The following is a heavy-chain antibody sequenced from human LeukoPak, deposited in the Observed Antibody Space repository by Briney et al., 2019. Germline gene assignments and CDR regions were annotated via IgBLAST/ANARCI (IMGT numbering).Heavy chain of an antibody. CDR1: GFTVSSNY. D-gene: IGHD5-12*01. Sequence: PGGSLRLSCAVSGFTVSSNYMSWVRQAPGKGLEWVSVIYGGGSTYYADSVQGRFTISRDDSQNIVYLQMDSLRAEDTALYYCTTRLRNHFDYWGQGTQVTVSS. V-gene: IGHV3-53*01. CDR3: TTRLRNHFDY. J-gene: IGHJ4*02. CDR2: IYGGGST.